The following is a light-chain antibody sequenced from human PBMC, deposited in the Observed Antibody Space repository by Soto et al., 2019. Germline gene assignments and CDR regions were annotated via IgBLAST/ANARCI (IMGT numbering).Light chain of an antibody. CDR3: QQGHNWPLT. CDR1: QGISSE. Sequence: EIVMTQSPATQSLSPGERAALSCRASQGISSELAWYQEKPGQPPRLLIYGASTRATGVPARFTGSGSGSDFTLTISGLQFEDFAVYYCQQGHNWPLTFGQGTRLEI. V-gene: IGKV3-15*01. CDR2: GAS. J-gene: IGKJ2*01.